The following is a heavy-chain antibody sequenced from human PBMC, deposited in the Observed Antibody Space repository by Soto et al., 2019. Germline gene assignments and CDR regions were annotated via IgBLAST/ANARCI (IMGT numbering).Heavy chain of an antibody. CDR2: IYYSGST. Sequence: QVQLQESGPGLVKPSQTLSLTCTVSGGSISSGDYYWSWIRQPPGKGLEWIGYIYYSGSTYYNPSLKIRVTISVDTSKNQFSLKLSSVTAADTAVYYCARLSAKRGGGLFLISDAFDIWGQGTMVTVTS. V-gene: IGHV4-30-4*01. J-gene: IGHJ3*02. CDR3: ARLSAKRGGGLFLISDAFDI. CDR1: GGSISSGDYY. D-gene: IGHD2-15*01.